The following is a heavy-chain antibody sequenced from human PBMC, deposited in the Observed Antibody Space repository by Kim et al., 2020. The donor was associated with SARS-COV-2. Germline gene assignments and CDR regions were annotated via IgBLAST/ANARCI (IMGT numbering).Heavy chain of an antibody. J-gene: IGHJ6*02. CDR1: GGSISSSSYY. D-gene: IGHD6-13*01. CDR2: IYYSGST. V-gene: IGHV4-39*01. Sequence: SETLSLTCTVSGGSISSSSYYWGWIRQPPGKGLEWIGSIYYSGSTYYNPSLKSRVTISVDTSKNQFSLKLSSVTAADTAVYYCASPTTLAAAGTRRYYYGMDVWGQGTTVTVSS. CDR3: ASPTTLAAAGTRRYYYGMDV.